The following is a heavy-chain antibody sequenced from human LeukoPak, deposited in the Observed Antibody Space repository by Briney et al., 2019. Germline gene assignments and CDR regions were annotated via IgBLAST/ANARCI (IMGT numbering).Heavy chain of an antibody. CDR2: IRSKAYGGTT. Sequence: PGGTLRLSCTASRFTFGDYAMSWLRQAPGKGLEWVGFIRSKAYGGTTEYAASVKGRFTISRDDSKSIAYLQMNSLKTEDTAVYYCTSFSLGATVLDYWGQGTLVTVSS. CDR1: RFTFGDYA. J-gene: IGHJ4*02. D-gene: IGHD1-26*01. CDR3: TSFSLGATVLDY. V-gene: IGHV3-49*03.